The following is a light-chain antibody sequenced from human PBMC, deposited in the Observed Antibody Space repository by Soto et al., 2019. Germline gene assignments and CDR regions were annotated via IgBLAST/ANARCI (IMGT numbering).Light chain of an antibody. Sequence: QSALTQPASVYGSPGQSITISCTGTSSDVGGYNYVSWYQQHPGKAPKLMIYEVSNRPSGVSNRFSGSKSGNTASLTISGLQAEDEADSYCSSYTSSSTWVFGGGTKVTVL. CDR3: SSYTSSSTWV. J-gene: IGLJ3*02. V-gene: IGLV2-14*01. CDR1: SSDVGGYNY. CDR2: EVS.